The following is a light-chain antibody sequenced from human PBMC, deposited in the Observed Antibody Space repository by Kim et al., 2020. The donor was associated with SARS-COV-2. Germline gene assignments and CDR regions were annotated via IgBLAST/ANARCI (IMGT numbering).Light chain of an antibody. CDR3: HSYDSDSQV. J-gene: IGLJ2*01. Sequence: KTVTISCTRSTGSIASRFVQWYQQRPGSVPTTVIYENNERPSGVPDRFSGSIDSSSNSASLTISGLKPEDEADYFCHSYDSDSQVFGGGTKVTVL. CDR2: ENN. V-gene: IGLV6-57*03. CDR1: TGSIASRF.